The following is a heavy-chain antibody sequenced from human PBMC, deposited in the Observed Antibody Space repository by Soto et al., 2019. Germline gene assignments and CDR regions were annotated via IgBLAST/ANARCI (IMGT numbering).Heavy chain of an antibody. D-gene: IGHD1-1*01. CDR1: GFTFSRYV. J-gene: IGHJ4*02. V-gene: IGHV3-30*03. Sequence: QVQLVESGGGVVQPGRSLRLSCAASGFTFSRYVMHWVRQAPGKGLEWAALISYDGSNKQYADSVKGRFTISRDNSKNTLYLQVNSLRSEDTAVYYCARETPGWNPFDYWGQGPLVTVSS. CDR2: ISYDGSNK. CDR3: ARETPGWNPFDY.